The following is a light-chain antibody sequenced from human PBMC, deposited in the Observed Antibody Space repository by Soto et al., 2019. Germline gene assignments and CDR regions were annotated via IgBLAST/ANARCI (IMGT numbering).Light chain of an antibody. Sequence: EIVLAQSPGTLSLSPGERATLSCRASQSVSSSYLAWYQQKPGQPPRLLIYGASSRATGIPDRFTGSGSGTDFTLTISSLEPEDFGVYYCQQRSNWPPVTFGGGTKVDIK. CDR2: GAS. CDR1: QSVSSSY. CDR3: QQRSNWPPVT. V-gene: IGKV3D-20*02. J-gene: IGKJ4*01.